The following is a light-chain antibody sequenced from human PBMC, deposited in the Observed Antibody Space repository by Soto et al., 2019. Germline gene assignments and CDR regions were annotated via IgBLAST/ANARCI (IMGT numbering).Light chain of an antibody. V-gene: IGLV2-14*01. Sequence: QSALTQPASVSGSPGQSITISCTGTSSDVGGYNYVSWFQQYPGKAPKLMISEVSNRPSGVSNRFSGSKSGNTASLTISGLQAEDEADYYCSSYASSNTLVFGGGTQLTVL. CDR3: SSYASSNTLV. J-gene: IGLJ2*01. CDR1: SSDVGGYNY. CDR2: EVS.